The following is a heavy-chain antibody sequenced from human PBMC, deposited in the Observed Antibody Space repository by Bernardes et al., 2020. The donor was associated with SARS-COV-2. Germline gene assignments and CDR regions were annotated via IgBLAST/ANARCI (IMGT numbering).Heavy chain of an antibody. J-gene: IGHJ4*02. V-gene: IGHV4-31*03. D-gene: IGHD3-3*01. CDR1: GGSISSGGYY. CDR2: IYYSGST. CDR3: ARGGITIFGVVKNFDC. Sequence: SETLSLTCTVSGGSISSGGYYWSWIRQHPGKGLEWIGYIYYSGSTYYNPSLKSRVTISVDTSKNQFSLKLSSVTAADTAVYYCARGGITIFGVVKNFDCWSQGTLVTVSS.